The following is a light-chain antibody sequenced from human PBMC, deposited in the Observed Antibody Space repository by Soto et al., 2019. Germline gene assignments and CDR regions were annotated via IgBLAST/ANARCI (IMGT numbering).Light chain of an antibody. V-gene: IGKV1-5*03. CDR3: HHYNTYST. J-gene: IGKJ1*01. CDR2: AAS. Sequence: DIQMTQSPSTLSGSVGDRVTITCRASQTISSWLAWFQQRPGRAPKLLIYAASSLESGVPSRFSGSGSGTEFTLTISSLQPDDFATYYCHHYNTYSTFGQGTKVDIK. CDR1: QTISSW.